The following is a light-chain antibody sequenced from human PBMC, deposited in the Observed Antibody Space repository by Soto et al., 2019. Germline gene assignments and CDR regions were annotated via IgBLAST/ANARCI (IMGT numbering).Light chain of an antibody. V-gene: IGKV1-39*01. CDR1: QTIITY. CDR3: QQSYSTPIT. J-gene: IGKJ5*01. CDR2: GAS. Sequence: DIQMTQSPSSLSASVGDRVTITFRASQTIITYLNWYQQKXGKAPKXXIYGASSLQGGVPSRFSGSGSGTDFTLTISSLQPEDFATYYCQQSYSTPITFGQGTRLEIK.